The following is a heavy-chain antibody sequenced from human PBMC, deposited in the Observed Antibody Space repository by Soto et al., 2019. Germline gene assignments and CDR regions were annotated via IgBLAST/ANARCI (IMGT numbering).Heavy chain of an antibody. CDR1: GFTFSGSA. D-gene: IGHD2-21*02. CDR2: IRSKANSYAT. V-gene: IGHV3-73*01. J-gene: IGHJ4*02. CDR3: TRLYCGGDCSTPDY. Sequence: GGSLRLSCAASGFTFSGSAMHWVRQASGKGLEWVGRIRSKANSYATAYAASVKGRFTISRDDSKNTAYLQMNSLKTEDTAVYCWTRLYCGGDCSTPDYWGQGTLVTFSS.